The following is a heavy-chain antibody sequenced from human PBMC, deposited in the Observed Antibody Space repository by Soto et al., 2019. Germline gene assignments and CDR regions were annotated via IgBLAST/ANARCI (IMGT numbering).Heavy chain of an antibody. Sequence: QVQLQESGPGLVKPSGTLSLTCAVSGGSISSSNWWSWVRQPPGKGLEWIGEIYHSGSTNYNPSLTRRVTISVDKSKNQFSLKLSSVTAADTAVYYCASSKAARFDPWGQGTLVTVSS. CDR2: IYHSGST. J-gene: IGHJ5*02. V-gene: IGHV4-4*02. CDR1: GGSISSSNW. D-gene: IGHD6-25*01. CDR3: ASSKAARFDP.